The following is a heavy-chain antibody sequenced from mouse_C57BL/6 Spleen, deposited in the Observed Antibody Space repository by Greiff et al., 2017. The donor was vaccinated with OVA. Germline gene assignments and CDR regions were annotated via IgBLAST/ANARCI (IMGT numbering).Heavy chain of an antibody. CDR1: GYTFTSYW. CDR3: AVYYDYSAWFAY. CDR2: IDPSDSYT. D-gene: IGHD2-4*01. V-gene: IGHV1-69*01. J-gene: IGHJ3*01. Sequence: QVQLQQPGAELVMPGASVKLSCKASGYTFTSYWMHWVKQRPGQGLEWIGEIDPSDSYTNYNQKFKGKSTLTVDKSSSTAYMQLSSLTSEDSAVYYCAVYYDYSAWFAYWGQGTLVTVSA.